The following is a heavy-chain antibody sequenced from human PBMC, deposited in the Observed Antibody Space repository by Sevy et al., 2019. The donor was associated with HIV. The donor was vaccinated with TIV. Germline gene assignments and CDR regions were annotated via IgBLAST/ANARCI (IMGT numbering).Heavy chain of an antibody. CDR1: GYTFTSYD. CDR2: MNPNSGNT. J-gene: IGHJ6*02. Sequence: ASVKVSCKASGYTFTSYDINWVRQATGQGLEWMGWMNPNSGNTGYAQKFQGRVTMTRNTSISTAYMELSSLRSEDTAVYYCARGNCSGGSCYMYYYYYGMDVWGQWTTVTVSS. V-gene: IGHV1-8*01. CDR3: ARGNCSGGSCYMYYYYYGMDV. D-gene: IGHD2-15*01.